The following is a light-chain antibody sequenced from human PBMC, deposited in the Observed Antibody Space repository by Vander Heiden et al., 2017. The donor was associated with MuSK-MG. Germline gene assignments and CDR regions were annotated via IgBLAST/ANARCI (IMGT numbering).Light chain of an antibody. CDR3: MQALQTPLT. Sequence: DIVMTQSPLSLSVSSGEPGSISCRSNQCLRHRNGYHYLDWYLQKPVQSPQLLIYLRGNRASGVPDRFSGSGSGTDFTLKISRVEVEDVGVYYCMQALQTPLTFGGGTKVEIK. J-gene: IGKJ4*01. CDR2: LRG. V-gene: IGKV2-28*01. CDR1: QCLRHRNGYHY.